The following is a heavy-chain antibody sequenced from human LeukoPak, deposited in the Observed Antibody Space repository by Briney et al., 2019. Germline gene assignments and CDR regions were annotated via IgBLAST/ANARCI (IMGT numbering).Heavy chain of an antibody. J-gene: IGHJ4*02. V-gene: IGHV4-59*01. D-gene: IGHD3-16*01. CDR3: ARVGRGDHTWGSYSFDH. CDR1: DGSISGFY. CDR2: ISYSGGT. Sequence: SETLSLTCIVSDGSISGFYWSLIRQPPGKGLEWIGYISYSGGTVYNPSLKSRVTISINTSKNQFSLELRSVTAADTAVYYCARVGRGDHTWGSYSFDHWGQGALVTVSS.